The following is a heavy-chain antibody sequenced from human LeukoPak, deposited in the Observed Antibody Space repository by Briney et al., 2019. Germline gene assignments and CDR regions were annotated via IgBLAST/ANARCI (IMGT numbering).Heavy chain of an antibody. J-gene: IGHJ6*03. D-gene: IGHD2-21*01. V-gene: IGHV3-23*01. CDR1: GFTFSSYG. Sequence: AGSLRLSCAASGFTFSSYGMIWVPQAPGKGLKGFSVISNSGGSTDYADSVKGRFTISRDNSKNTLYLQMNSLIAEDTAVYYCATDLFDYMDVWGKGTTVTVSS. CDR2: ISNSGGST. CDR3: ATDLFDYMDV.